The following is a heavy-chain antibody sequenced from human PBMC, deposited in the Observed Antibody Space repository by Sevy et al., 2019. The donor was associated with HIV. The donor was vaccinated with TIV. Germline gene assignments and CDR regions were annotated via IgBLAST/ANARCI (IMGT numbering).Heavy chain of an antibody. V-gene: IGHV3-15*01. CDR1: GFTFSNAW. Sequence: GGSLRLSCAASGFTFSNAWMSWVRQAPGKGLEWVDRIKSKTDGGTTDYAAPVKGRFTISRDDSKNTLYLQMNSLKTEDTAVYYCTTVVVPAALDYWGQGTLVTVSS. CDR3: TTVVVPAALDY. D-gene: IGHD2-2*01. J-gene: IGHJ4*02. CDR2: IKSKTDGGTT.